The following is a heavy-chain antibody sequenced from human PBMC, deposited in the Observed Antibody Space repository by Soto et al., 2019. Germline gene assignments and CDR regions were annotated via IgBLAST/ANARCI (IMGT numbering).Heavy chain of an antibody. CDR2: ISSSSSTI. J-gene: IGHJ5*02. Sequence: GGSLRLSCAASGFTFSSYSMNWVRQAPGKGLEWVSYISSSSSTIYYADSVKGRFTISRDNAKNSLYLQMNSLRAEDTAVYYCARHPERIAQIGWFDPWGQGTLVTDSS. D-gene: IGHD6-13*01. V-gene: IGHV3-48*01. CDR1: GFTFSSYS. CDR3: ARHPERIAQIGWFDP.